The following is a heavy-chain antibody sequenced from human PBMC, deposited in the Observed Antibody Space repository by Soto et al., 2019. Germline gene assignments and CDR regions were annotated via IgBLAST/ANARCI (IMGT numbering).Heavy chain of an antibody. CDR3: ARTDGDYAPFDY. J-gene: IGHJ4*02. CDR1: GGSISSYY. CDR2: IYYSGST. V-gene: IGHV4-59*01. D-gene: IGHD4-17*01. Sequence: ESLSLTCTVSGGSISSYYWSWIRQPPGKGLEWIGYIYYSGSTNYNPSLKSRVTISVDTSKNQFSLKLSSVTAADTAVYYCARTDGDYAPFDYWGQGTLVTVSS.